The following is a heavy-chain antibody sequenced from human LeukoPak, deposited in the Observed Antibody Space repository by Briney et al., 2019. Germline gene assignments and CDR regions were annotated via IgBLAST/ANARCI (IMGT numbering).Heavy chain of an antibody. CDR1: GGXISSYY. CDR3: ARVVSGYEDY. Sequence: PSETLSLTCTVSGGXISSYYWSWIRQPPGKGLEWIGYIYYSGSTNYNPSLKSRVTISVDTSKNQFSLKLSSVTAADTAVYYCARVVSGYEDYWGQGTLVTVSS. V-gene: IGHV4-59*01. J-gene: IGHJ4*02. CDR2: IYYSGST. D-gene: IGHD5-12*01.